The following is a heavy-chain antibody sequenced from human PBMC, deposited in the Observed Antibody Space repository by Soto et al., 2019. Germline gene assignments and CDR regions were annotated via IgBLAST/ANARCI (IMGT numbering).Heavy chain of an antibody. CDR3: ARSFNDYGDYVGRLHYYYGMDV. J-gene: IGHJ6*02. V-gene: IGHV4-59*01. CDR2: IYYSGST. D-gene: IGHD4-17*01. Sequence: QVQLQESGPGLVKPSETLSLTCTVSGGSISSYYWSWIRQPPGKGLEWIGYIYYSGSTNYNPSLKSRVTISVDTSKNQFSLKLSSVTAADTAVYYCARSFNDYGDYVGRLHYYYGMDVWGQGTTVTVSS. CDR1: GGSISSYY.